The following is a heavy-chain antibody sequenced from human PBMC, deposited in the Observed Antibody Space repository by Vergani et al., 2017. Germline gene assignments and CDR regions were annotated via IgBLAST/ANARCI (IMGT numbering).Heavy chain of an antibody. D-gene: IGHD6-13*01. CDR1: GFTFSDYY. CDR2: ISSSGSTI. Sequence: QVQLVESGGGLVKPGGSLRLSCAASGFTFSDYYMSWIRQAPGKGLEWVSYISSSGSTIYYADSVKGRFTISRDNAKTSLYLQMNSLRAEDPAVYYCARDKRGSWTDYYYYGMDVWGQGTTVTVSS. V-gene: IGHV3-11*04. J-gene: IGHJ6*02. CDR3: ARDKRGSWTDYYYYGMDV.